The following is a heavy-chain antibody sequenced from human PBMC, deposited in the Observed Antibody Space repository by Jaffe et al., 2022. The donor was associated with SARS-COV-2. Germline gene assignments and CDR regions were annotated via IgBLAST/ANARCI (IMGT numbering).Heavy chain of an antibody. CDR1: GGSISSSSYY. Sequence: QLQLQESGPGLVKPSETLSLTCTVSGGSISSSSYYWGWIRQPPGKGLEWIGSIYYSGSTYYNPSLKSRVTISVDTSKNQFSLKLSSVTAADTAVYYCARQGVSSRGAFDIWGQGTMVTVSS. CDR3: ARQGVSSRGAFDI. V-gene: IGHV4-39*01. CDR2: IYYSGST. D-gene: IGHD6-19*01. J-gene: IGHJ3*02.